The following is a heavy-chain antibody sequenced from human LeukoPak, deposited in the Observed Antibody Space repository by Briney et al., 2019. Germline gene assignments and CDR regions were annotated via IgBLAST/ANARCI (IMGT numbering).Heavy chain of an antibody. J-gene: IGHJ4*02. CDR2: VSGSASNT. CDR1: GFTFSNYA. V-gene: IGHV3-23*01. Sequence: GGSLRLSCAASGFTFSNYAMSWVRQAPGKGLEWVSPVSGSASNTYYADSVKGWCTISRDNSKNTLYLQMNSLRADDTAVYYCAKGFQTYGELSFDGWGQGTLVAVSS. CDR3: AKGFQTYGELSFDG. D-gene: IGHD4-17*01.